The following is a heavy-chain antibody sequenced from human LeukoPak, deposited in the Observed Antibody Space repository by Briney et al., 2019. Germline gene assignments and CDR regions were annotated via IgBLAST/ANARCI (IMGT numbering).Heavy chain of an antibody. CDR3: ARDTGDGYNYG. J-gene: IGHJ4*02. D-gene: IGHD5-24*01. CDR1: GGTFSSYA. V-gene: IGHV1-69*04. CDR2: IIPILGIA. Sequence: SVKVSCKASGGTFSSYAISWVRQAPGQGLEWMGRIIPILGIANYTQKFQGRVTITADKSTSTAYMELSSLRSEDTAVYYCARDTGDGYNYGWGQGTLVTVSS.